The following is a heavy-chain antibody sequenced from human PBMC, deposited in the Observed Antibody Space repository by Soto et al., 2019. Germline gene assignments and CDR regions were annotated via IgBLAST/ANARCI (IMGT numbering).Heavy chain of an antibody. J-gene: IGHJ4*02. D-gene: IGHD5-18*01. CDR1: GGSVSDTTFY. CDR2: ISYSGSA. V-gene: IGHV4-61*01. CDR3: ARTCRGFSYSYVES. Sequence: SETLSLTCTVFGGSVSDTTFYWSWIRQPPGKGLEWIGYISYSGSAKYKPSLKSRVTMSVDTSKNQFSLKLSSVTAEDTAVYYCARTCRGFSYSYVESWGQGSLVTVSS.